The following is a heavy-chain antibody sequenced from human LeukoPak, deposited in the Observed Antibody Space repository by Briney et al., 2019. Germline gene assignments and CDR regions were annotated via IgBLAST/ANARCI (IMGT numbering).Heavy chain of an antibody. V-gene: IGHV1-69*10. CDR2: IIPVFGIV. Sequence: SVKVSCKTSGVTFSSYPISWVRQAPGQGLVWMGGIIPVFGIVNYAQKFQGRVTITADKSTSTAYMELSSLRSEDTAVYYCARVTVAGPGTLDIWGQGTMVTVSS. CDR3: ARVTVAGPGTLDI. CDR1: GVTFSSYP. D-gene: IGHD6-19*01. J-gene: IGHJ3*02.